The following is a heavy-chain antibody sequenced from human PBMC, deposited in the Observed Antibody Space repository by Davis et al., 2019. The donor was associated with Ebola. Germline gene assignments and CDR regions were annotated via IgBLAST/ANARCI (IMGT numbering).Heavy chain of an antibody. CDR1: GVTFRNYV. D-gene: IGHD3-10*01. CDR2: ISNSGLTI. J-gene: IGHJ5*02. Sequence: GESLKISCAVSGVTFRNYVMSWVRQAPGKGPEWIASISNSGLTIEYAASLKGRFTISRVNAENTLYLQMNSLGAEDTAVYYCARDRAGSGLPFDPWGQGTLVTVSS. CDR3: ARDRAGSGLPFDP. V-gene: IGHV3-11*01.